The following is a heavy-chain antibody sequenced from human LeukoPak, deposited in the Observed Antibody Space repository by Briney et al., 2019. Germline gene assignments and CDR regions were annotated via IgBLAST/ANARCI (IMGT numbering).Heavy chain of an antibody. V-gene: IGHV4-59*01. CDR1: GGSISSYY. CDR2: IYYSGST. CDR3: ARGAVTTAEYFQH. D-gene: IGHD4-17*01. Sequence: SETLSLTCTVSGGSISSYYWSWIRQPPGKGLKWIGYIYYSGSTNYNPSLKSRVTISVDTSKNQFSLKLSSVTAADTAVYYCARGAVTTAEYFQHWGQGTLVTVSS. J-gene: IGHJ1*01.